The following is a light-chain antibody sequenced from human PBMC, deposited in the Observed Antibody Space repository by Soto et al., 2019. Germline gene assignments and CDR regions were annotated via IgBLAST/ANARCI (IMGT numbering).Light chain of an antibody. J-gene: IGKJ1*01. Sequence: DIQLTQSPSSLSASVGDRVTITCRASQYISSYLNWYQQKPGKAPKPLIYDASSLQGGVPSRFSGSGSATDFTLTISSLQPEDFATYYCQQSYSNPRTFGQGTKVDIK. CDR1: QYISSY. V-gene: IGKV1-39*01. CDR2: DAS. CDR3: QQSYSNPRT.